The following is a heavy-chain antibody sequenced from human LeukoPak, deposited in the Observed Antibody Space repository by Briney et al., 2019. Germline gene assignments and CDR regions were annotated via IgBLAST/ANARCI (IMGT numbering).Heavy chain of an antibody. D-gene: IGHD3-3*01. Sequence: GGSLRLPCAASGFTFSDYYMSWIRQAPGKGLEWVSYISSSGSTIYYADSVKGRFTISRDNAKNSLYLQMNSLRAEDTAVYYCASTRYYDFWSGYPAFDYWGQGTLVTVSS. CDR3: ASTRYYDFWSGYPAFDY. CDR1: GFTFSDYY. J-gene: IGHJ4*02. V-gene: IGHV3-11*04. CDR2: ISSSGSTI.